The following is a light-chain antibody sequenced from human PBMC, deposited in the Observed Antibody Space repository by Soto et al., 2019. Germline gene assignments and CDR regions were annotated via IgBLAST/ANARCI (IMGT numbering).Light chain of an antibody. V-gene: IGKV1-5*03. CDR2: KAS. Sequence: DIQMTQSPSTLSASVGDTVTITCRASQSFSNWLAWYQQKPGKAPKFLIYKASTLESGVPSRFXXXXSGXXXXLXXXXXQPDDFAXXXXXQYNSYSWTFGQGTKVEIK. CDR1: QSFSNW. J-gene: IGKJ1*01. CDR3: XQYNSYSWT.